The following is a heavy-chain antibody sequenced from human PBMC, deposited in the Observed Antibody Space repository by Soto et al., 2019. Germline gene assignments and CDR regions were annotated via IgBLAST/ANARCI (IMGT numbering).Heavy chain of an antibody. Sequence: PSETLSLICTVSGGSISSSSYYWGWIRQPPGKGLEWIGSIYYSGSTYYNPSLKSRVTISVDTSKNQFSLKLSSVTAADTAVYYGVVAVAGHYYMDVWGQGTTVTVSS. V-gene: IGHV4-39*01. J-gene: IGHJ6*03. CDR1: GGSISSSSYY. D-gene: IGHD6-19*01. CDR2: IYYSGST. CDR3: VVAVAGHYYMDV.